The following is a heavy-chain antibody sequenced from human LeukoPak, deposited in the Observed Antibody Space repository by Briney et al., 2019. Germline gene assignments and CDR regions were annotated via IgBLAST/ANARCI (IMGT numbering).Heavy chain of an antibody. V-gene: IGHV3-48*01. D-gene: IGHD3-16*01. CDR3: ARDYGYAFDT. CDR2: ISRTSDIV. Sequence: GGSLRLSCAASGFTFSVYTLSWAGQAPGKGLEWVSYISRTSDIVSYADSVRGRFTISRDNAKNSLHLQMSSLRAEDTAVYYCARDYGYAFDTRGQGTMVTVSS. J-gene: IGHJ3*02. CDR1: GFTFSVYT.